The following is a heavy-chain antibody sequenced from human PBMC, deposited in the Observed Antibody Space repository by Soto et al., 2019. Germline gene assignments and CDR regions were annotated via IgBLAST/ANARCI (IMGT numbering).Heavy chain of an antibody. CDR1: GGTFSSYT. CDR2: IIPILGIA. Sequence: SVTVSCTASGGTFSSYTISWVRQAPGQGLEWMGRIIPILGIANYAQKFQGRVTITADKSTSTAYMELSSLRSEDTAVYYCARDQVANAFDIWGQGTMVTVSS. J-gene: IGHJ3*02. V-gene: IGHV1-69*04. CDR3: ARDQVANAFDI.